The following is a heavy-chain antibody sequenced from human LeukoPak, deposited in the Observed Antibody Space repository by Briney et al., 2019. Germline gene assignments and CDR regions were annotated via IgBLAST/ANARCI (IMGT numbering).Heavy chain of an antibody. J-gene: IGHJ4*02. Sequence: GGSLRLSCAASGFTFSSSAMSWVRQAPGKGLYWVSAISGSGAGTYYADSVRGRFTISRDNSKNTLYLQMNSLRAEDTAVYYCAKEGGTGTRFDYWGQGTLVTVSS. V-gene: IGHV3-23*01. CDR2: ISGSGAGT. CDR1: GFTFSSSA. D-gene: IGHD1-7*01. CDR3: AKEGGTGTRFDY.